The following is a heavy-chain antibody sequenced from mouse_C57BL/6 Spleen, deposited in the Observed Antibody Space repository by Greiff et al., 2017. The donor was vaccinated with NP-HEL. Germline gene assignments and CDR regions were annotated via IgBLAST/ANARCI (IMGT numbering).Heavy chain of an antibody. J-gene: IGHJ4*01. Sequence: DVMLVESGGGLVKPGGSLKLSCAASGFTFSDYGMHWVRQAPEKGLEWVAYISSGSSTIYYADTVKGRFTISRDNAKNTLFLQMTSLRSEDTAMYYCAIDDYDGHYYAMDYWGQGTSVTVSS. D-gene: IGHD2-4*01. CDR1: GFTFSDYG. CDR2: ISSGSSTI. CDR3: AIDDYDGHYYAMDY. V-gene: IGHV5-17*01.